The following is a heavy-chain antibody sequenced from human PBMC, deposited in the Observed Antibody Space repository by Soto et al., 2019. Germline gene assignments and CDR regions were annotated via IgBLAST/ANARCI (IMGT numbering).Heavy chain of an antibody. D-gene: IGHD3-10*01. CDR1: GYTLTELS. CDR2: FDPEDGET. V-gene: IGHV1-24*01. CDR3: ATEYMVRGDTIHDY. J-gene: IGHJ4*02. Sequence: ASVKVSCKVSGYTLTELSMHWVRQAPGKGLEWMGGFDPEDGETIYAQKFQGRVTMTEDTSTDTAYMELSSLRSEDTAVYYCATEYMVRGDTIHDYWGQGTLVTVSS.